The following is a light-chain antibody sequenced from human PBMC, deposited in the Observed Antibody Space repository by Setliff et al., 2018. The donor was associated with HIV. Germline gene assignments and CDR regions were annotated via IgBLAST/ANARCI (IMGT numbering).Light chain of an antibody. CDR2: DAS. J-gene: IGKJ2*01. CDR3: QQYNNWPYT. Sequence: ETVMTQSPTTLSVSPGERATLSCRASQSLRSNLAWYQQKPGQAPRLLIYDASSRATGIPARFSGSGSGTEFTLTISRLQSEDFAVYYCQQYNNWPYTVGRGTKVDIK. V-gene: IGKV3-15*01. CDR1: QSLRSN.